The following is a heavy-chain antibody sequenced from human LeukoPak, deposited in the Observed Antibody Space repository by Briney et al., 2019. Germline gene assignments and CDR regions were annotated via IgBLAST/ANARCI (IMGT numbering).Heavy chain of an antibody. V-gene: IGHV3-48*01. J-gene: IGHJ4*02. CDR2: ISYTLLTT. CDR1: GFTFSNYN. CDR3: AREGVGLDY. Sequence: GGSLRLSCAASGFTFSNYNMNWVRQAPGKGLEWVSYISYTLLTTYYADSVKGRFTISRDNAKNSLYLQMNSLRAEDTAVYYCAREGVGLDYWGQGTLVTVSS.